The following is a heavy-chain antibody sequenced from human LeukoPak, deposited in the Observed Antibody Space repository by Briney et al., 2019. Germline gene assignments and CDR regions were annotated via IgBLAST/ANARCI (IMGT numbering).Heavy chain of an antibody. J-gene: IGHJ6*02. CDR3: AREAKRYYYYYGMDV. CDR1: GFTFSSYA. V-gene: IGHV3-30-3*01. CDR2: VSYDGSNK. Sequence: GGSLRLSCAASGFTFSSYAMHWVRQAPGKGLEWVAVVSYDGSNKYYADSVRGRFTISRDNSKNTLYLQMNSLRAEDTAVHYCAREAKRYYYYYGMDVWGQGTTVTVSS.